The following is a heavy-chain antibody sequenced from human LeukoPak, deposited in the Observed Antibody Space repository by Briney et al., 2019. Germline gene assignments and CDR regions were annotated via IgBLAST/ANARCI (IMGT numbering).Heavy chain of an antibody. Sequence: ASVKVSCKASGYTLTSYGISWVRQAPGQGLEWMGWISAYNGNTNYAQKLQGRVTMTTDTSTSTAYMELRSLRSDDTAVYYCARGGYYDSSGYYYYYYMDVWGKGTTVTVSS. D-gene: IGHD3-22*01. V-gene: IGHV1-18*01. CDR1: GYTLTSYG. CDR2: ISAYNGNT. J-gene: IGHJ6*03. CDR3: ARGGYYDSSGYYYYYYMDV.